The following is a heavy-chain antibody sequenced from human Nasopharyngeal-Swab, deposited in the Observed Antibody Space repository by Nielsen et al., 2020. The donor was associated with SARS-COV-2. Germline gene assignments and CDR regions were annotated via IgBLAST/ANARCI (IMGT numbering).Heavy chain of an antibody. CDR1: GGSVSSGSYY. V-gene: IGHV4-61*01. J-gene: IGHJ6*02. D-gene: IGHD3-16*01. CDR3: ARQGIRGRSHVVYAIDV. CDR2: IYYSGST. Sequence: SETLSLTCTVSGGSVSSGSYYWSLIRRPPGKGLEWIGYIYYSGSTNYNPSLKSRVTISVDTSKNQFYLRLSSVSAADTAVYYCARQGIRGRSHVVYAIDVWGQGTAVTVSS.